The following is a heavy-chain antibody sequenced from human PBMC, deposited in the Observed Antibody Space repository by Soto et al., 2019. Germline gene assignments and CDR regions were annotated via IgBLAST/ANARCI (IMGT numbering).Heavy chain of an antibody. Sequence: SETLSLTCSVSGGSVSSYFWSWVRQPPGKGLEWIAYIYYSGSTNYNPFLKSRVTISVDASKNQFSLKLRSVTAADTAVYYCARLGGITMVGGVLTAFDIWGQGTMVTVSS. D-gene: IGHD3-10*01. J-gene: IGHJ3*02. CDR2: IYYSGST. V-gene: IGHV4-59*08. CDR3: ARLGGITMVGGVLTAFDI. CDR1: GGSVSSYF.